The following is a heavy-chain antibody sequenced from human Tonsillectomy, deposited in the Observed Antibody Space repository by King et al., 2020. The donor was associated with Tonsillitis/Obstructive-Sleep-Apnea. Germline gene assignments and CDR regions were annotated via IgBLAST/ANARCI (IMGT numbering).Heavy chain of an antibody. Sequence: VQLVESGGGLVQPGGSLRLSCAASGFTFSSYSMNWVRQAPGKGLEWVSYITSSSSYIYYADSVKGRFTISRDNAKNSLYLQMNSLRDEDTAVYYCARDTTGMVVVPASFDYWGQGTLVTVSS. J-gene: IGHJ4*02. CDR3: ARDTTGMVVVPASFDY. CDR1: GFTFSSYS. D-gene: IGHD2-2*01. V-gene: IGHV3-48*02. CDR2: ITSSSSYI.